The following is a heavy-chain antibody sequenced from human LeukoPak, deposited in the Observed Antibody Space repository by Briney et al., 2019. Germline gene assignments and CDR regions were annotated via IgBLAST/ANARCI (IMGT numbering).Heavy chain of an antibody. Sequence: GGSLRLSCAASGFTFSSYGMHWVRQAPGKGLEWVAFIRYDGSNKYYADSVKGRFTISRDNSKNTLYLQMNSLRAEDTAVYYCAKDPRGIAAAGSPYYFDYWGQGTLVTVSS. CDR2: IRYDGSNK. D-gene: IGHD6-13*01. J-gene: IGHJ4*02. CDR3: AKDPRGIAAAGSPYYFDY. CDR1: GFTFSSYG. V-gene: IGHV3-30*02.